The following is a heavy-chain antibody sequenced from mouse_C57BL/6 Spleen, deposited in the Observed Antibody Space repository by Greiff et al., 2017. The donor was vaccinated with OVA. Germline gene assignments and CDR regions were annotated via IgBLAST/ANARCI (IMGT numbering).Heavy chain of an antibody. CDR1: GYTFTEYT. CDR3: ARHEDRQGWLSAWFDY. V-gene: IGHV1-62-2*01. CDR2: FYPGSGSI. Sequence: QVQLKQSGAELVKPGASVKLSCKASGYTFTEYTIHWVKQRSGQGLEWIGWFYPGSGSIKYNEKFKDKATLTADKSSSTVYMELSRLTSEDSAVYFCARHEDRQGWLSAWFDYWGQGTLVTVSA. D-gene: IGHD2-3*01. J-gene: IGHJ3*01.